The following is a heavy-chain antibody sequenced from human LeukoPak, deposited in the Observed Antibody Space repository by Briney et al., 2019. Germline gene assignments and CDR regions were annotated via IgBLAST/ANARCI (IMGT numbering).Heavy chain of an antibody. J-gene: IGHJ4*02. CDR2: IYWDDDK. CDR3: AHSSGDSSGYYYFDY. Sequence: TLSLTCTVSGGSISSSSYYWGWIRQPPGKALEWLALIYWDDDKRYSPSLKSRLTITKDTSKNQVILTMTNMDPVDTATYYCAHSSGDSSGYYYFDYWGQGTLVTVSS. V-gene: IGHV2-5*02. CDR1: GGSISSSSYY. D-gene: IGHD3-22*01.